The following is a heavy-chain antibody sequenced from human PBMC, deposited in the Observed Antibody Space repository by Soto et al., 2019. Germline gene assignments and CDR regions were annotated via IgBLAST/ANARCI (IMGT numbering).Heavy chain of an antibody. CDR3: ARGSGSGPFDI. Sequence: LSLTCTVSGGSISSGDYYWSWIRQPPGKGLEWIGYIYYSGSTYYNPSLKSRVTISVDTSKNQFSLKLSSVTAADTAMYYCARGSGSGPFDIWGQGTMVTVSS. D-gene: IGHD2-15*01. CDR2: IYYSGST. CDR1: GGSISSGDYY. V-gene: IGHV4-30-4*01. J-gene: IGHJ3*02.